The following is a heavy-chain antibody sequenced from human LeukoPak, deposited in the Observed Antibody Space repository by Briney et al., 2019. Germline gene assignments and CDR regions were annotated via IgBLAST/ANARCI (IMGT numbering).Heavy chain of an antibody. CDR1: GFPFSSNA. J-gene: IGHJ4*02. CDR2: ISGSDART. V-gene: IGHV3-23*01. CDR3: ANPLSGWYSFDY. D-gene: IGHD6-19*01. Sequence: GGSPGPPCAAPGFPFSSNALRRVRQAPGKGLEWVSAISGSDARTYYADSVKGRFTISRDNSKNTLYLQMSSLRAEDTAVYYCANPLSGWYSFDYWGQGTLVTVSS.